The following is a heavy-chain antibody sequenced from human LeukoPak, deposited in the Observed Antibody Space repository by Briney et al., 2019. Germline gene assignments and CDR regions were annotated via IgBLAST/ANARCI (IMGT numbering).Heavy chain of an antibody. CDR1: GGSISSYY. D-gene: IGHD3-9*01. J-gene: IGHJ4*02. CDR3: ARGRILTGYYHFDY. CDR2: IYTSGST. V-gene: IGHV4-4*07. Sequence: SETLSLTCTVSGGSISSYYWSWIRQPAGKGLEWIGRIYTSGSTNCNPSLKSRVTMSVDTSKNQFSLKLSSVTAADTAVYYCARGRILTGYYHFDYWGQGTLVTVSS.